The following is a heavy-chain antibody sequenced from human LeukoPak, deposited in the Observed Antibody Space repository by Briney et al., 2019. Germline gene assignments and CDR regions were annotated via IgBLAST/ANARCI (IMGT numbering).Heavy chain of an antibody. J-gene: IGHJ4*02. D-gene: IGHD6-13*01. CDR3: ARSAAGLDY. CDR2: INGDGRST. V-gene: IGHV3-74*01. CDR1: GFTFSDYW. Sequence: PGGSLRLSCAASGFTFSDYWMHWVRQGPGKGLVWVSRINGDGRSTSEAVSVKGRFTISRDNAKNTLYLQMNSLRVEDTAIYYCARSAAGLDYWGQGTLVTVSS.